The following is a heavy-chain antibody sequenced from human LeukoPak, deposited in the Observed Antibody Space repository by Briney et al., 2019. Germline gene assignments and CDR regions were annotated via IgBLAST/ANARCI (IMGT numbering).Heavy chain of an antibody. D-gene: IGHD4-23*01. V-gene: IGHV1-18*01. CDR3: ARVYYGGKTPSPGGH. Sequence: ASVKVSCKASGYTFTSYGISWVRQAPGQGLEWMGWISAYNGNTNYEQKFQGRVTMTRDTSVSTAYMELSGLRSDDTAMYYCARVYYGGKTPSPGGHWGQGTLVTVSS. CDR1: GYTFTSYG. CDR2: ISAYNGNT. J-gene: IGHJ4*02.